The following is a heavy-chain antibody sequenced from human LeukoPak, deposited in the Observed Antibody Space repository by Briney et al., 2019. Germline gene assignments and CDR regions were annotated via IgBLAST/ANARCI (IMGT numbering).Heavy chain of an antibody. CDR1: GFTFSSHW. CDR3: ARDDYGGTHY. CDR2: IKPDGSER. D-gene: IGHD4/OR15-4a*01. V-gene: IGHV3-7*01. J-gene: IGHJ4*02. Sequence: GGSLRLSWAASGFTFSSHWMSWVRQAPGKGLEGVANIKPDGSERYYVDSVKGRFTISRDNAKNSLYLQINSLRTEDTAVYYCARDDYGGTHYWGQGTLVTVSS.